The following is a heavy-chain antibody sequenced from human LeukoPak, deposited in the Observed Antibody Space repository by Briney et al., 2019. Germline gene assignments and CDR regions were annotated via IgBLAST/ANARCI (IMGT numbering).Heavy chain of an antibody. CDR1: GFTFTTYW. Sequence: PGGSLRLSCAASGFTFTTYWMSWVRQAPGKGLEWISYISSSGSNIYADSVKGRFTISRDNAKDSLYLQMNSLRAEDTAVYYCARDYDGGYMDVWGKGTTVTVSS. D-gene: IGHD3-3*01. V-gene: IGHV3-48*04. CDR3: ARDYDGGYMDV. J-gene: IGHJ6*03. CDR2: ISSSGSNI.